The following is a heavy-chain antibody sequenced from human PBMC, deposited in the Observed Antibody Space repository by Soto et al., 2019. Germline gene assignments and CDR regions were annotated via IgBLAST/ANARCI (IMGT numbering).Heavy chain of an antibody. V-gene: IGHV1-69*02. CDR3: AKSLLFVDHAYMDV. D-gene: IGHD2-15*01. Sequence: QVQLVQSGAELKKPGSSVKVSCEASXXSFISYSFTWVRQAPGQGLEWMGRIIPIQNKANYALKVQDRVTITADRSTRTAYMELRSLRPGDTAVYYCAKSLLFVDHAYMDVWGKGTTVTVSS. CDR1: XXSFISYS. CDR2: IIPIQNKA. J-gene: IGHJ6*03.